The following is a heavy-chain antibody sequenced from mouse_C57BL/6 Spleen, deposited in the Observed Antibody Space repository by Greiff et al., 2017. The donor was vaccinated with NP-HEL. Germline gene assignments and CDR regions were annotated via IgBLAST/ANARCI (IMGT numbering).Heavy chain of an antibody. D-gene: IGHD1-1*01. V-gene: IGHV1-52*01. J-gene: IGHJ4*01. CDR1: GYTFTSYW. CDR2: IDPSDSET. Sequence: QVQLQQPGAELVRPGSSVKLSCKASGYTFTSYWMHWVKQRPIQGLEWIGNIDPSDSETHYNQKFKDKATLTVDKSSSTAYMQLSSLTSEDSAVYYCAREDYLYYYAMDYWGQGTSVTVSS. CDR3: AREDYLYYYAMDY.